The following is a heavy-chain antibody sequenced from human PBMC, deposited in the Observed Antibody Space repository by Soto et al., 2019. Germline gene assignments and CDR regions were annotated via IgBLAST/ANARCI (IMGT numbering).Heavy chain of an antibody. CDR3: AKARAQYYDFWSGYPVDY. CDR1: GFTFSSYA. Sequence: PGGSLRLSCAASGFTFSSYAMNWLRQGPGKGLEWVSGISVNDGRAYYADSVKGRFTVSRDNSKNTLYLQMNSLRAEDTAVYYCAKARAQYYDFWSGYPVDYWGQGTLVTVSS. D-gene: IGHD3-3*01. V-gene: IGHV3-23*01. J-gene: IGHJ4*02. CDR2: ISVNDGRA.